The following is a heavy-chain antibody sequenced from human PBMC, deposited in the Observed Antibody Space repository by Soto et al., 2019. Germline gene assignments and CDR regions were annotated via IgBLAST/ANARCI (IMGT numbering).Heavy chain of an antibody. V-gene: IGHV3-30-3*01. Sequence: GGSLRLSCAASGFTFSSYAMHWVRQAPGKGLEWVAVISYDGSNKYYTDSVKGRFTISRDNSKNTLYLQMNSLRAEDTAVYYCARDATGPGDYLFDYWGQGTLVTVSS. D-gene: IGHD4-17*01. CDR1: GFTFSSYA. CDR3: ARDATGPGDYLFDY. CDR2: ISYDGSNK. J-gene: IGHJ4*02.